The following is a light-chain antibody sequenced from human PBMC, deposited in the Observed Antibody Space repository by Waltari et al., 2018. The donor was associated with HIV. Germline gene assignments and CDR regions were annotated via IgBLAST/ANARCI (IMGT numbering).Light chain of an antibody. CDR2: LGS. J-gene: IGKJ4*01. Sequence: DIVMTQSTLSLPVTPGEPASISCRSSQSLLHRNAFNYLDWYLQKPGQSPQLLLYLGSKCASGVADRCSGSGSGTDFTLRSSRAEAEDVGSYFCRQALQTLSFGGGTKGELK. CDR1: QSLLHRNAFNY. V-gene: IGKV2-28*01. CDR3: RQALQTLS.